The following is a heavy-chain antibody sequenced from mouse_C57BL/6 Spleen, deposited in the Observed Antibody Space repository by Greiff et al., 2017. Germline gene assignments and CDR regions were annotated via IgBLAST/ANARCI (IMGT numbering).Heavy chain of an antibody. CDR3: AREGYDYDDAMDY. D-gene: IGHD2-4*01. Sequence: QVQLQQSDAELVKPGASVKISCKASGYTFTDHTSHWMKQRPEQGLEWIGYIYPRDGSTKYNEKFKGKATLTADKSSSTAYMQLNSLTSEDSAVYFCAREGYDYDDAMDYWGQGTSVTVSS. CDR2: IYPRDGST. CDR1: GYTFTDHT. V-gene: IGHV1-78*01. J-gene: IGHJ4*01.